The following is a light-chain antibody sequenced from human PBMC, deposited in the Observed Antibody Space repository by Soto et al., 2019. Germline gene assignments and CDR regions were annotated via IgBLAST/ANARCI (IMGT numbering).Light chain of an antibody. CDR1: QSVLSSADNENY. Sequence: DIVMTQSPDSLAVSLGERATINCKSSQSVLSSADNENYLAWHQHKPGQPPKVLIYWASTRESGVPDRFSGSGSGTDFTLTISSLQAEDVGVYYCQQHYSAPLTFGGGTRVEIK. CDR3: QQHYSAPLT. V-gene: IGKV4-1*01. J-gene: IGKJ4*01. CDR2: WAS.